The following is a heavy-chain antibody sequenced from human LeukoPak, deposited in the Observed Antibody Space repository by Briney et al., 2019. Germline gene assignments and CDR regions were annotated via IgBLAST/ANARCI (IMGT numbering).Heavy chain of an antibody. CDR3: AKGGITVPYDY. CDR2: IDGSGDNT. J-gene: IGHJ4*02. D-gene: IGHD2-2*01. V-gene: IGHV3-23*01. Sequence: GGSLRLSCAVSGFTFSNFAMSWIRQAPGKGLEWVSGIDGSGDNTYYAGSVKGRFTISRDNSKNTLYLQMNSLRAEDTAVYYCAKGGITVPYDYWGQGTLVTVSS. CDR1: GFTFSNFA.